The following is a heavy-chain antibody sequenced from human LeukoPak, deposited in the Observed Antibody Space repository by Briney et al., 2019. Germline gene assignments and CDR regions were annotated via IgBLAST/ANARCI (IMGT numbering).Heavy chain of an antibody. Sequence: GGSLRLSCVASGFTFSSRDWMTWVRQAPGKGLEWVANIKQDGSEKNYVDSVKGRFTISRDNAKNSLYLQMNSLRAEDTAVYYCAKFIAAPFYFDYWGQGTLVTVSS. CDR3: AKFIAAPFYFDY. V-gene: IGHV3-7*01. CDR2: IKQDGSEK. D-gene: IGHD6-13*01. J-gene: IGHJ4*02. CDR1: GFTFSSRDW.